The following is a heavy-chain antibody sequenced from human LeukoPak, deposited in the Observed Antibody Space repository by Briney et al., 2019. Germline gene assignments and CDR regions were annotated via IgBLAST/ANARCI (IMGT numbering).Heavy chain of an antibody. CDR3: ARDLGHYYDSSGSPY. V-gene: IGHV3-21*01. CDR2: ISSSSSYI. J-gene: IGHJ4*02. D-gene: IGHD3-22*01. CDR1: GFTFSSYS. Sequence: GGSLRLSCAASGFTFSSYSMNWVRQAPGKGLEWVSSISSSSSYIYYADSVKGRFTISRDNAKNSLYLQMNSLRAEDTAVYYCARDLGHYYDSSGSPYWGQGTLVTVSS.